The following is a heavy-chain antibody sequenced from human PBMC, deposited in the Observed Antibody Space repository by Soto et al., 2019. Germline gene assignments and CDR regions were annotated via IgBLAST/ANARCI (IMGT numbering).Heavy chain of an antibody. CDR2: IYHSGST. Sequence: TLSLTCAVSGGSISSGGYSWSWIRQPPGKGLEWIGYIYHSGSTYYNPSLKSRVTISVDRSKNQFSLKLSSVTAADTAVYYCAREDSSGYGLPFDSLGQGILVTVPS. V-gene: IGHV4-30-2*01. J-gene: IGHJ4*02. CDR1: GGSISSGGYS. CDR3: AREDSSGYGLPFDS. D-gene: IGHD3-22*01.